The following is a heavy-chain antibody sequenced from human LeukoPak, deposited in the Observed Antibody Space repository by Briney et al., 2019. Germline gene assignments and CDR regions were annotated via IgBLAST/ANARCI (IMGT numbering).Heavy chain of an antibody. Sequence: GGSLRLSCAASGFTFSNSAMSWARQAPGKGLEWVSTLSGSGITTNYADSVKGRFTISRDNSKNTLYLQMNSLRAEDTAVYYCAKGIYSSGWSYFDYWGHGTLVTVSS. D-gene: IGHD6-19*01. CDR2: LSGSGITT. CDR3: AKGIYSSGWSYFDY. CDR1: GFTFSNSA. V-gene: IGHV3-23*01. J-gene: IGHJ4*01.